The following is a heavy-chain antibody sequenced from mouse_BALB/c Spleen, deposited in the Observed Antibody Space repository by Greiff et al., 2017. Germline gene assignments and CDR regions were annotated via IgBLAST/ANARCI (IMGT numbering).Heavy chain of an antibody. CDR3: ARDEYYYGSTYYYAMDY. D-gene: IGHD1-1*01. CDR2: IWGDGST. Sequence: VHLVESGPGLVAPSQSLSITCTVSGFSLTGYGVNWVRQPPGKGLEWLGMIWGDGSTDYNSALKSRLSISKDNSKSQVFLKMNSLQTDDTARYYCARDEYYYGSTYYYAMDYWGQGTSVTVSS. J-gene: IGHJ4*01. V-gene: IGHV2-6-7*01. CDR1: GFSLTGYG.